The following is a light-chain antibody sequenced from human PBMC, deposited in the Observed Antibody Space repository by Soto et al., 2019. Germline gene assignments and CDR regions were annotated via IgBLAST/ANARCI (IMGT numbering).Light chain of an antibody. CDR3: SSFERRTTRV. Sequence: QSALTQPASVSGSPGQSITISCTGTSSDVGGYNYVSWYQQHPGKAPKLIISEVSDRPSGVSNRFSGSKSGNTASLTISGLQPEDEADYYCSSFERRTTRVIGGGSKVTVL. V-gene: IGLV2-14*01. CDR1: SSDVGGYNY. CDR2: EVS. J-gene: IGLJ3*02.